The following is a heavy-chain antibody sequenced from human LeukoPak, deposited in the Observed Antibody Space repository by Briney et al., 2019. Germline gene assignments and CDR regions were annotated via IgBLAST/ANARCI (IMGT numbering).Heavy chain of an antibody. D-gene: IGHD3-22*01. CDR3: ARALTMIVVVPGY. J-gene: IGHJ4*02. CDR1: GFTFSSYG. V-gene: IGHV3-33*01. CDR2: IWYAGSNK. Sequence: GGSLRLSCAASGFTFSSYGMPWVRQAPGKGLEWVAVIWYAGSNKYYADSVKGRFTISRDNSKNTLYLQMNSLRAEDTAVYYCARALTMIVVVPGYWGQGTLVTVSS.